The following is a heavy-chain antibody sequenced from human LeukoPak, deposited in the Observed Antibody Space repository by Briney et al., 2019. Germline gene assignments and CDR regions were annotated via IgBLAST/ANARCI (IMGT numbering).Heavy chain of an antibody. CDR3: AKTYCSTTRCLSWGNDY. D-gene: IGHD2-2*01. J-gene: IGHJ4*02. V-gene: IGHV3-23*01. CDR1: GFTFSSYA. CDR2: ISGSGSSK. Sequence: PGASLRLSCAASGFTFSSYAMNWVRQVPGKGLEWVSAISGSGSSKYYADSVKGRFTISRDTSRNTLYLQMNSLRAEDMAIYYCAKTYCSTTRCLSWGNDYWGQGTLVIVSS.